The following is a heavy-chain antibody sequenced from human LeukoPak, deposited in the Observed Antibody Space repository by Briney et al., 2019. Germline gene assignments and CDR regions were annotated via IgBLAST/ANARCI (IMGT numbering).Heavy chain of an antibody. CDR2: ISSSGST. CDR1: GDSISSGDYY. J-gene: IGHJ4*02. Sequence: SETLSLTCTVSGDSISSGDYYWSWIRQPAGKGLEWIGRISSSGSTNYNPSLKSRVTISVDTSKNQFSLKLSSVTAADTAVYFCARADSSGWYYFDYWGQGTLVTVSS. D-gene: IGHD6-19*01. CDR3: ARADSSGWYYFDY. V-gene: IGHV4-61*02.